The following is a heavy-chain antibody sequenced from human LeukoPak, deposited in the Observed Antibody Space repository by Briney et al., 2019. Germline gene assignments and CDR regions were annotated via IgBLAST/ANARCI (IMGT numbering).Heavy chain of an antibody. D-gene: IGHD3-10*01. CDR1: GYTFTSYY. CDR3: VRDGSFDI. Sequence: ASVKVSCKASGYTFTSYYMHWVRQAPGQGPEWMGWISPNSGGTNYAQKFQDRVSMTRDTSINTAYMELSRLRSDDTAVYYCVRDGSFDIWGQGTMVTVSS. J-gene: IGHJ3*02. CDR2: ISPNSGGT. V-gene: IGHV1-2*02.